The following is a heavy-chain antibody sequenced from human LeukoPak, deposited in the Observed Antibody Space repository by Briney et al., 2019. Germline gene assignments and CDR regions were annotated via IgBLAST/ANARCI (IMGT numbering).Heavy chain of an antibody. CDR2: ISGSGGST. J-gene: IGHJ4*02. CDR3: AKGPDTAMDPAYFDY. V-gene: IGHV3-23*01. D-gene: IGHD5-18*01. Sequence: GGSPRLSCAASGFTFSSYAMSWVRQAPGKGLEWVSAISGSGGSTYYADPAKGRFTISRDNSKNTLNLQMNSLRAEDTAVYYCAKGPDTAMDPAYFDYWGQGTLVTVSS. CDR1: GFTFSSYA.